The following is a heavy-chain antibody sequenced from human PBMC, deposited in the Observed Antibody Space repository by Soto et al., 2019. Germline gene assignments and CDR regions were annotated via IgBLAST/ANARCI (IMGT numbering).Heavy chain of an antibody. Sequence: EVQLLESGGGLVQPGGSLRLSCAASGFTFSSYAMNWVRQAPGKGLEWVSAISGSGGSTYYADSVKGRFTISRDNSKNTLYLQINRLRAEDTAVYYRAKGAVVRGVYDLDYWGQGTLVTVSS. CDR3: AKGAVVRGVYDLDY. J-gene: IGHJ4*02. D-gene: IGHD3-10*01. CDR1: GFTFSSYA. CDR2: ISGSGGST. V-gene: IGHV3-23*01.